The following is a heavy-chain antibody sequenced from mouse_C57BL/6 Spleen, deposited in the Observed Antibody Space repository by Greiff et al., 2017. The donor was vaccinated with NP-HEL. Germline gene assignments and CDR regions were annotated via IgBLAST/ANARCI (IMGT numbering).Heavy chain of an antibody. D-gene: IGHD2-4*01. J-gene: IGHJ1*03. V-gene: IGHV1-82*01. Sequence: VQLKQSGPELVKPGASVKISCKASGYAFSSSWMNWVKQRPGKGLEWIGRIYPGDGDTNYNGKFTGKATLTADKSSSTAYMQLSSLTSEDSAVYCCAREGDYDPWYFDVWGTGTTVTVSS. CDR3: AREGDYDPWYFDV. CDR2: IYPGDGDT. CDR1: GYAFSSSW.